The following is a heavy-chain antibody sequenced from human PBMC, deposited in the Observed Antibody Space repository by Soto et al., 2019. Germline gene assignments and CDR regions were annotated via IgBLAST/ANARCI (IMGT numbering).Heavy chain of an antibody. J-gene: IGHJ4*02. CDR2: INPSGGST. D-gene: IGHD4-17*01. CDR1: GYTFTIYY. Sequence: ASVKVSCKASGYTFTIYYMHWVRQAPGQGLEWMGIINPSGGSTSYAQKFQGRVTMTRDSSKNTLYLQMNSLRAEDTAVYYCAKEFCQLRCPFDYWGQGTLVTVSS. V-gene: IGHV1-46*01. CDR3: AKEFCQLRCPFDY.